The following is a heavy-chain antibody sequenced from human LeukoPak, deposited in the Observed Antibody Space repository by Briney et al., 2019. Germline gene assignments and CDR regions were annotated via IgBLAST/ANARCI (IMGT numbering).Heavy chain of an antibody. D-gene: IGHD3-10*01. Sequence: PGGSLRLSCAASGFTFSSYEMNWVRPATGKGRGWVSYISSIGITIYYADSVKGRFTISRDNAKNSLYLQMNSLRAEDTAVYYCARAPYYYYDSGSGTRVTGNPDYWGQGTLVTVSS. CDR1: GFTFSSYE. CDR2: ISSIGITI. V-gene: IGHV3-48*03. J-gene: IGHJ4*02. CDR3: ARAPYYYYDSGSGTRVTGNPDY.